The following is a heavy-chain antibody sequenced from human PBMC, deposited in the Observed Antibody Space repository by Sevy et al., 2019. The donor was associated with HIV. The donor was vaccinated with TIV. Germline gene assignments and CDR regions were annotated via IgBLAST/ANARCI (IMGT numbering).Heavy chain of an antibody. V-gene: IGHV1-24*01. CDR2: FDPEDGET. D-gene: IGHD3-22*01. Sequence: ASVKVSCKVSGYTLIQLSMHWVRQVPGKGLEWMGSFDPEDGETIYAQKFQGRVTMTEDTSTDTAYMELSSLKSEDTVIFYCAITKDYYDSSGYPFDYWGQGTLVTVSS. CDR3: AITKDYYDSSGYPFDY. CDR1: GYTLIQLS. J-gene: IGHJ4*02.